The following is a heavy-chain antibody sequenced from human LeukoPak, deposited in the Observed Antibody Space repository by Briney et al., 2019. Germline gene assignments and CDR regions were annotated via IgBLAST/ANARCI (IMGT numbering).Heavy chain of an antibody. D-gene: IGHD5-12*01. CDR3: ATSASGYSGYDYNY. Sequence: ASVKVSCKVSGYTLTELSMHWVRQAPGKGLEWMGGFDPEDGEIIYAQKFQGRVTMTEDTSTDTAYMELSSLRSEDTAVYYCATSASGYSGYDYNYWGQGTLVTVSS. J-gene: IGHJ4*02. CDR2: FDPEDGEI. V-gene: IGHV1-24*01. CDR1: GYTLTELS.